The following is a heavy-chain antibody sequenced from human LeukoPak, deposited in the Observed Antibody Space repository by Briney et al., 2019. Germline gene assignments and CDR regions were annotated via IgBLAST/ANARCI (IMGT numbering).Heavy chain of an antibody. D-gene: IGHD6-6*01. V-gene: IGHV4-34*01. Sequence: SETLSLTCTVSGGSISGYYWSWIRQPPGKGLEWIGEINHSGSTNYNPSLKSRVTISVDTSKNQFSLKLSSVTAADTAVYYCARFAAEYSSSSILDYWGQGTLVTVSS. CDR3: ARFAAEYSSSSILDY. CDR2: INHSGST. CDR1: GGSISGYY. J-gene: IGHJ4*02.